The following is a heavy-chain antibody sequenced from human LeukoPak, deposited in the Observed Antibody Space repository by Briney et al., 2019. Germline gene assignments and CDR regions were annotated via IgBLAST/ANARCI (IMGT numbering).Heavy chain of an antibody. D-gene: IGHD6-13*01. CDR3: AKDKSRYSSSWQFDY. CDR2: ISWNSGSI. CDR1: GFTFDDYA. J-gene: IGHJ4*02. V-gene: IGHV3-9*01. Sequence: GGSLRLSCAASGFTFDDYAMHWARQAPGKGLEWVSGISWNSGSIGYADSVKGRFTISRDNAKNSLYLQMNSLRAEDTALYYCAKDKSRYSSSWQFDYWGQGTLVTVSS.